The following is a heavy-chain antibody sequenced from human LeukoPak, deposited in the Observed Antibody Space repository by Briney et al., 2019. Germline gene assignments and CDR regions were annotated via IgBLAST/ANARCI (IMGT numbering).Heavy chain of an antibody. J-gene: IGHJ4*02. CDR3: EKGGHLDY. CDR1: GISINQYW. CDR2: ISYDGSNK. Sequence: GGSLRLSCAASGISINQYWMTWVRQGPGKGLEWVAVISYDGSNKYYADSVKGRFTISRDNSKNTLYLQMNSPRAEDSAIYYCEKGGHLDYWGQGSLVTVSS. D-gene: IGHD1-26*01. V-gene: IGHV3-30-3*01.